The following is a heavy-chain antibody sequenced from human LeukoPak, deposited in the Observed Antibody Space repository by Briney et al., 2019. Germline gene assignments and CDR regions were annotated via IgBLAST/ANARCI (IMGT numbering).Heavy chain of an antibody. D-gene: IGHD3-22*01. V-gene: IGHV1-24*01. CDR2: FDPEDGET. J-gene: IGHJ3*02. Sequence: ASVKVSCKVSGYTLTELSMHWVRQAPGKGLEWMGGFDPEDGETIYAQKLQGRVTMTEDTSTDTAYMELSSLRSEDTAVYYCATSVITTDAFDIWGQGTMVTVSS. CDR1: GYTLTELS. CDR3: ATSVITTDAFDI.